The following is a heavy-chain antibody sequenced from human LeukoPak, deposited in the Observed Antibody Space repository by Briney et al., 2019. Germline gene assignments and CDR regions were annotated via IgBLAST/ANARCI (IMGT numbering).Heavy chain of an antibody. V-gene: IGHV3-48*03. CDR3: AELGITMIGGV. J-gene: IGHJ6*04. CDR2: ISSSGSTI. Sequence: GGSLRLSCAASGFPFSSYEMNWVRQAPGKGLEWVSYISSSGSTIYYADPVKGRFTISRDNAKNSLYLQMNSLRAEDTAVYYCAELGITMIGGVWGKGTTVTISS. D-gene: IGHD3-10*02. CDR1: GFPFSSYE.